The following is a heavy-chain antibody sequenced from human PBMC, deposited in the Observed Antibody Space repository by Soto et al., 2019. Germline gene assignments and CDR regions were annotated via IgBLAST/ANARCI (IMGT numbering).Heavy chain of an antibody. J-gene: IGHJ5*02. CDR1: GGSISSYY. D-gene: IGHD3-3*01. V-gene: IGHV4-59*08. CDR3: ARQSGRYYDFWSGYSQNWFDP. Sequence: SETLSLTCTVSGGSISSYYWSWIRQPPGKGLEWIGYIYYSGSTNYNPSLKSRVTISVDASKNQFSLKLSSVTAADTAVYYCARQSGRYYDFWSGYSQNWFDPWGHGTLVTVSS. CDR2: IYYSGST.